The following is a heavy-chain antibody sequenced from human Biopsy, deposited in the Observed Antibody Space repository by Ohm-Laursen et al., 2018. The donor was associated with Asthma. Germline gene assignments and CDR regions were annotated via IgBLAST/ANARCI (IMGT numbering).Heavy chain of an antibody. CDR1: GFTFDDYA. V-gene: IGHV3-9*01. Sequence: SLRLSCAASGFTFDDYAMHWVRQAPGKGLEWVSGVSWNSGSIDYADSVKGRFTISRDNAKNSLHLQMNSLRAEDTAIYYCARDIAFGGVHDFWGQGTLVAVSS. J-gene: IGHJ4*02. D-gene: IGHD3-16*01. CDR2: VSWNSGSI. CDR3: ARDIAFGGVHDF.